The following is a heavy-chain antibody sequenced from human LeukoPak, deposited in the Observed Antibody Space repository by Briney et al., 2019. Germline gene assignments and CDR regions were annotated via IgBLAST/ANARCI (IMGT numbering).Heavy chain of an antibody. J-gene: IGHJ4*01. CDR2: IRYDGSNK. CDR3: SKSGHDFWSYYFDY. CDR1: GFTFSSYA. V-gene: IGHV3-30*02. D-gene: IGHD3-3*01. Sequence: GGSLRLSCAASGFTFSSYAMSCVREAPGKRLEWVAFIRYDGSNKNYEDSVKGRLTITRDNSKNTLYLQMNSLRAEDTAVFYCSKSGHDFWSYYFDYWGHGTLVTVSS.